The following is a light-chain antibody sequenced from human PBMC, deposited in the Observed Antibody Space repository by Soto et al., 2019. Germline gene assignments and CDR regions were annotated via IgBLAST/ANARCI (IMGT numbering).Light chain of an antibody. Sequence: QSALTQPPSASGSPGQSVTISCTGTSSDVGGYNFVSWYQQHPGKAPKLMIYEVNKRPSGVPDRFSGSKSGSTASLTVSGLQAEDEADYYCAAWDDSLSGRVFGGGTKLTVL. CDR2: EVN. CDR1: SSDVGGYNF. CDR3: AAWDDSLSGRV. V-gene: IGLV2-8*01. J-gene: IGLJ2*01.